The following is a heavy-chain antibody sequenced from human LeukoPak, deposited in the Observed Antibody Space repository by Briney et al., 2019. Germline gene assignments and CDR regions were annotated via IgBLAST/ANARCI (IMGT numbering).Heavy chain of an antibody. CDR3: ARNYYDSSGYYAYDY. D-gene: IGHD3-22*01. J-gene: IGHJ4*02. Sequence: ASVKVSCKASGYTFTSYYMHWVRQAPGQGLEWMGIINPSGGSTSYAQKFQGRVTMTRDTSTSTVYMKLSSLSSEDTAVYYCARNYYDSSGYYAYDYWGQGTLVTVSS. CDR1: GYTFTSYY. CDR2: INPSGGST. V-gene: IGHV1-46*01.